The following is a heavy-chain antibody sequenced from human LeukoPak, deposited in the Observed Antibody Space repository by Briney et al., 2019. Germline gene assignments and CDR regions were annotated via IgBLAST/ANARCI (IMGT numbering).Heavy chain of an antibody. CDR1: GFTFSTYA. V-gene: IGHV3-48*04. D-gene: IGHD1-26*01. Sequence: GGSLRLSCAASGFTFSTYAMHWVRRAPGKGLEWVSYISSSSAIYYADSVKGRFTISRDNAKNSLYLQMNSLRAEDKAVYYCARVIGSYGDSAYWGQGTLVTVSS. J-gene: IGHJ4*02. CDR2: ISSSSAI. CDR3: ARVIGSYGDSAY.